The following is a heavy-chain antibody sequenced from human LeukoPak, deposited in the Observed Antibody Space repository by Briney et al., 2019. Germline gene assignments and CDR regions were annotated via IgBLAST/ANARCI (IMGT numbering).Heavy chain of an antibody. D-gene: IGHD5-18*01. CDR2: ISSGSTYI. CDR3: AREGYSSGPYFDY. Sequence: PGGSLRLSCAASGFTFSSYSMNWVRQAPGKGLEWVSSISSGSTYIYYADSVKGRFTISRDNAKNSLYLQMNSLRAEDTAVYYCAREGYSSGPYFDYWGQGTLVTVSS. J-gene: IGHJ4*02. V-gene: IGHV3-21*01. CDR1: GFTFSSYS.